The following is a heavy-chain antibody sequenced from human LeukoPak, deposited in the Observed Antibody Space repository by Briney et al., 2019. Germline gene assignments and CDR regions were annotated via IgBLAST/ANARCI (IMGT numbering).Heavy chain of an antibody. CDR3: ARGWHYYGSGSYYNS. CDR2: MNPNSGNT. V-gene: IGHV1-8*01. CDR1: GYTVTSYD. Sequence: ASVKVSCKASGYTVTSYDINWVRQATGQGLEWMGWMNPNSGNTGYAQKFQGRVTMTRNTSISTAYMELSSLRSEDTAVYYCARGWHYYGSGSYYNSWGQGTLVTVSS. J-gene: IGHJ4*02. D-gene: IGHD3-10*01.